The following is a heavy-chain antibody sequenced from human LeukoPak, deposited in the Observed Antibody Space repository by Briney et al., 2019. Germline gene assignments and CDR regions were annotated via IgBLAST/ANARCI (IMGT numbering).Heavy chain of an antibody. Sequence: ASVKVSCKASGGTFSRYAIRWVRQAAGQGLEWMGGIIPIFGTANYAQKFQGRVTITADKSTSTAYMELSSLRSEDTSVYYCARPVYYDILTGYSGRNWFDRWGQGTLVTVGS. V-gene: IGHV1-69*06. CDR1: GGTFSRYA. CDR2: IIPIFGTA. J-gene: IGHJ5*02. CDR3: ARPVYYDILTGYSGRNWFDR. D-gene: IGHD3-9*01.